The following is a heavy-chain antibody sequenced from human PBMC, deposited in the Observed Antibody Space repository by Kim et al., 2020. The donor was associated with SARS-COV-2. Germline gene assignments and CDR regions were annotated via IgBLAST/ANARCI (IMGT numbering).Heavy chain of an antibody. Sequence: GGSLRLSCAASGFTFDDYTMHWVRQAPGKGLEWVSLISWDGGSTYYADSVKGRFTISRDNSKNSLYLQMNSLRTEDTALYYCAKDRARYTAMGSFDYWGQGTLVTVSS. D-gene: IGHD5-18*01. CDR2: ISWDGGST. CDR3: AKDRARYTAMGSFDY. V-gene: IGHV3-43*01. J-gene: IGHJ4*02. CDR1: GFTFDDYT.